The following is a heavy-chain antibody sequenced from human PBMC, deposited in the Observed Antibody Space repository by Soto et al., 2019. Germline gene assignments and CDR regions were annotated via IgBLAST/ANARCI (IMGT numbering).Heavy chain of an antibody. D-gene: IGHD2-2*01. J-gene: IGHJ5*02. V-gene: IGHV1-2*04. CDR3: AREAGGSTSWFDP. CDR1: GYTFTGYY. Sequence: ASVKVSCKASGYTFTGYYMHWVRQAPGQGLEWMGWINPNSGGPNYAQKFQGWVTMTRDTSISTAYMELSRLRSDDTAVYYCAREAGGSTSWFDPWGQGTLVTVSS. CDR2: INPNSGGP.